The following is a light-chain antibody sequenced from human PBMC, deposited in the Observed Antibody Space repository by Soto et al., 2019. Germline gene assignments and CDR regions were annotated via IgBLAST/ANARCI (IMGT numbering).Light chain of an antibody. Sequence: QSALAQPASVSGSPGQSITISCTGASSDVGGYNYVSWYQQHPGKAPKLMIYEVNNRPSGVSNRFSGSKSGNTASLTISGLQADDEADYYCSSYTSSSPLVFGTGTKLTVL. CDR3: SSYTSSSPLV. CDR1: SSDVGGYNY. J-gene: IGLJ1*01. CDR2: EVN. V-gene: IGLV2-14*01.